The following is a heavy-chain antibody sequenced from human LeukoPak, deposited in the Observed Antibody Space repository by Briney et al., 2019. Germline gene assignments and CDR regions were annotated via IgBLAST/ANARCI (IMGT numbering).Heavy chain of an antibody. CDR2: IWYDGSNK. J-gene: IGHJ4*02. D-gene: IGHD3-22*01. Sequence: GRSLRLSCAASGFTFSSYGMHWVRQAPGKGLEWVALIWYDGSNKYYADSVKGRFTISRDNYKNTLYLQMNSLRAEDTAVYYCARALFNYDSSGLTYWGQGTLVTVSS. CDR3: ARALFNYDSSGLTY. CDR1: GFTFSSYG. V-gene: IGHV3-33*01.